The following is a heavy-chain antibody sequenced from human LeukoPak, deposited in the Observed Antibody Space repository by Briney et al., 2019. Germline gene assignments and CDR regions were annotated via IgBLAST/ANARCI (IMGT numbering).Heavy chain of an antibody. D-gene: IGHD1-26*01. CDR2: FDPEDGET. Sequence: GASVKVSCKVSGYTLTELSMHWVRQAPGKGLEWMGGFDPEDGETIYAQKFQGRVTMTEGTSTDTAYMELSSLRSEDTAVCYCAIVNFGRIVGASNWFDPWGQGTLVTVSS. CDR3: AIVNFGRIVGASNWFDP. J-gene: IGHJ5*02. CDR1: GYTLTELS. V-gene: IGHV1-24*01.